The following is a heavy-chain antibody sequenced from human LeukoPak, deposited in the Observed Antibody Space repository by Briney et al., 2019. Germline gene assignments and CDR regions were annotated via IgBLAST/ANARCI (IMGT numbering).Heavy chain of an antibody. CDR3: ARWVSGGWFDP. D-gene: IGHD1-26*01. Sequence: ASVKVSCKASGYTFTSYYMHWVRQAPGQGLEWMGIINPSGGSTSYAQKFQGRVTMTRDMSTSTVYMELSSLRSEDTAVYYCARWVSGGWFDPWGQGTLVTVSS. V-gene: IGHV1-46*01. CDR2: INPSGGST. CDR1: GYTFTSYY. J-gene: IGHJ5*02.